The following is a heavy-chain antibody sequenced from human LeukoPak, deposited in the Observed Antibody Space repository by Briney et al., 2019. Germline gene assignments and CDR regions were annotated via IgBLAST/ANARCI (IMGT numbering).Heavy chain of an antibody. CDR2: INPSGGST. D-gene: IGHD6-13*01. J-gene: IGHJ4*02. CDR3: ARDAAGTDLDY. Sequence: ASVKVSCKASGYTFTSYYMHWVRQAPGQGLEWMGIINPSGGSTSYAQKFQGRVTMTRDMSTSTVYMELSSLRSEDTAVYYCARDAAGTDLDYWGQGTLVTVSS. V-gene: IGHV1-46*01. CDR1: GYTFTSYY.